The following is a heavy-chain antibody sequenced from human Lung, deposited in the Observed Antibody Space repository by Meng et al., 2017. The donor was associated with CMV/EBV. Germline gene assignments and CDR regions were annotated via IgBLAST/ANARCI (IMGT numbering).Heavy chain of an antibody. CDR3: ARDLAKNWNYFDY. J-gene: IGHJ4*02. V-gene: IGHV4-61*01. CDR2: IYYSETT. D-gene: IGHD3-3*01. CDR1: CCSDSSGNYY. Sequence: SCCSDSSGNYYWSWIRQSPGKGLEWIGYIYYSETTSYNPSLKSRVTIAVDTSKNQFSLKLSSVTAADTAVYYCARDLAKNWNYFDYWGQGTLVTVSS.